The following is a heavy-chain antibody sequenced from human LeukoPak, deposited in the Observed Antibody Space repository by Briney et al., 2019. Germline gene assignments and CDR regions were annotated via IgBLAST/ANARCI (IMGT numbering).Heavy chain of an antibody. Sequence: ASVKVSCKASGYTFTGYYMHWVRQAPGQGLEWMGWINPNSGGTNYAQKFQGRVTMTRDTSISTAYMELSRLRSDDTAVYYCARGRIRDRTYYFDYWGQGTLVTVSS. CDR3: ARGRIRDRTYYFDY. CDR1: GYTFTGYY. CDR2: INPNSGGT. D-gene: IGHD1-14*01. J-gene: IGHJ4*02. V-gene: IGHV1-2*02.